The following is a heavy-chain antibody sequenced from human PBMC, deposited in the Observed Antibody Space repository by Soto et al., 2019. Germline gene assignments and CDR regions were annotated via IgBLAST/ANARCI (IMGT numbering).Heavy chain of an antibody. Sequence: ASETLSLTCAVYGGSFSGYYWSWIRQPPGKGLEWIGEINHSGSTNYNPSLKSRVTISVDTSKNQFSLKLSSVTAADTAVYYCARGKSIAVAGTWRYYYYYYGMDVWGQGTTVTVSS. J-gene: IGHJ6*02. CDR1: GGSFSGYY. D-gene: IGHD6-19*01. CDR3: ARGKSIAVAGTWRYYYYYYGMDV. CDR2: INHSGST. V-gene: IGHV4-34*01.